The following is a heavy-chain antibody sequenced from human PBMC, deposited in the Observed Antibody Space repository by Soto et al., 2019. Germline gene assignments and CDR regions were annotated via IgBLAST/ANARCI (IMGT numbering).Heavy chain of an antibody. CDR2: IYYSGST. J-gene: IGHJ6*02. V-gene: IGHV4-59*01. D-gene: IGHD5-12*01. Sequence: SGTLSLTCTVSGGSISSYYWSWIRQPPGKGLEWIGYIYYSGSTNYNPSLKSRVTISVDTSKNQFSLKLSSVTAADTAVYYCARNIVATIPSYYYGMDVWGQGTTVTVSS. CDR3: ARNIVATIPSYYYGMDV. CDR1: GGSISSYY.